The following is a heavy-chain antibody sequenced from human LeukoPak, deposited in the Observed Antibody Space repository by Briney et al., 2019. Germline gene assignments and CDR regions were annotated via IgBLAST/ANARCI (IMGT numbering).Heavy chain of an antibody. V-gene: IGHV1-18*04. D-gene: IGHD2-15*01. Sequence: ASVKVSCKASGYTFTSYGISWVRQAPGQGLEWMGWISAYNGNTNYAQKLQGRVTMTTDTSTSTAYMELRSLRSDDTAVYYCATPKDCSGGSCYGSKYAFDIWGQGTMVTVSS. CDR3: ATPKDCSGGSCYGSKYAFDI. CDR1: GYTFTSYG. J-gene: IGHJ3*02. CDR2: ISAYNGNT.